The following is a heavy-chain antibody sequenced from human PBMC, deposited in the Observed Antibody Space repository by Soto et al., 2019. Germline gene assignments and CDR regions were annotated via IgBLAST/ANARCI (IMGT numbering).Heavy chain of an antibody. D-gene: IGHD5-12*01. CDR1: GFSFSGYY. J-gene: IGHJ4*02. CDR2: ISSSGSTI. CDR3: ARDRRVDIVATIPDY. V-gene: IGHV3-11*01. Sequence: SVRLSCAASGFSFSGYYMSWIRQAPGKGLEWVSYISSSGSTIYYADSVKGRFTISRDNAKNSLYLQMNSLRAEDTAVYYCARDRRVDIVATIPDYWGQGTLVTVSS.